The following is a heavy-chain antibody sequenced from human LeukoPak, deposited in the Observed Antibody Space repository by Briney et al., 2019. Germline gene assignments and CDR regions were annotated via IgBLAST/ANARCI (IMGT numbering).Heavy chain of an antibody. CDR1: GGSISSSSYY. CDR3: AGYGKDSSGYPDAFDI. CDR2: IYYSGST. J-gene: IGHJ3*02. D-gene: IGHD3-22*01. Sequence: PSETLSLTCTVSGGSISSSSYYWGWIRQPPGKGLEWIGSIYYSGSTYYNPSLKSRVTISVDTSKNQFSLKLSSVTAADTAVYYCAGYGKDSSGYPDAFDIWGQGTMVTVSS. V-gene: IGHV4-39*07.